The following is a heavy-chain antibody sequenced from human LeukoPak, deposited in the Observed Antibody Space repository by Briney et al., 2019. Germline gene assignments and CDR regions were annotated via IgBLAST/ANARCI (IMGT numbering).Heavy chain of an antibody. CDR3: ARHFMGYGGFDC. CDR2: INHSGST. CDR1: GGSFSGYY. D-gene: IGHD4-23*01. Sequence: KPSETLSLTCAVYGGSFSGYYWSWIRQPPGKGLEWIGEINHSGSTNYNPSPKSRVTISVDTSKNQFSLKLSSVTAADTAVYYCARHFMGYGGFDCWGQGTLVTVSS. J-gene: IGHJ4*02. V-gene: IGHV4-34*01.